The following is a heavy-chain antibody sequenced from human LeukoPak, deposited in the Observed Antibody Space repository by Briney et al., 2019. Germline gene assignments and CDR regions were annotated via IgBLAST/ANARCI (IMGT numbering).Heavy chain of an antibody. D-gene: IGHD1-14*01. V-gene: IGHV3-23*01. CDR2: ISGCGGST. CDR3: AKKRQPGYYYYYYGMDV. Sequence: GASLRLSCAASGFTFSSYAMSWVRQAPGEGLEWVSAISGCGGSTYYADSVKGRFTISRDNSKNTLYLQMNSLRAEDTAVYYCAKKRQPGYYYYYYGMDVWGQGTTVTVSS. J-gene: IGHJ6*02. CDR1: GFTFSSYA.